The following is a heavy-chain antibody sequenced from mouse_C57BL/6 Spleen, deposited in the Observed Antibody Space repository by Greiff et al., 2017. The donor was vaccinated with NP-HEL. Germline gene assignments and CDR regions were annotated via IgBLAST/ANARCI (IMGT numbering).Heavy chain of an antibody. CDR2: IDPENGDT. CDR3: TRAYGNSY. CDR1: GFNIKDDY. J-gene: IGHJ2*01. V-gene: IGHV14-4*01. D-gene: IGHD1-1*01. Sequence: EVQVVESGAELVRPGASVKLSCTASGFNIKDDYMHWVKQRPEQGLEWIGWIDPENGDTEYASKFQGKATITADTSSNTAYLQLSSLTSEDTAVYYCTRAYGNSYWGQGTTLTVSS.